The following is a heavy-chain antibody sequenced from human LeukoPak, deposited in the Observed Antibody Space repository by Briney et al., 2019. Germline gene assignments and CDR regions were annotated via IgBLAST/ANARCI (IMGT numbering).Heavy chain of an antibody. Sequence: SETLSLTCAVYGGSFSGYYWSWIRQPPGKGVEWIGEINHSGSTNYNPSLKSRVTISVDTSKNQFSLKLSSVTAADTAMYYCARQKSSGRYLDFYYAMDVWGQGTTVTVSS. CDR1: GGSFSGYY. CDR3: ARQKSSGRYLDFYYAMDV. J-gene: IGHJ6*02. V-gene: IGHV4-34*01. D-gene: IGHD6-19*01. CDR2: INHSGST.